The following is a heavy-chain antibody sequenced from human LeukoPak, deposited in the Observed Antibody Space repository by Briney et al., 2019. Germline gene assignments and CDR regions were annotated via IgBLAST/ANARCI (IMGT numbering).Heavy chain of an antibody. CDR3: ARDLDGYRSGNGA. CDR2: IWYDGSNK. J-gene: IGHJ5*02. CDR1: GFTFSSYG. V-gene: IGHV3-33*01. D-gene: IGHD5-12*01. Sequence: HPGGSLRLSCAASGFTFSSYGMHWVRQAPGKGLEWVAVIWYDGSNKYYADSVKGRFTISRDNSKNTLYLQMNSLRAEDTAVYYCARDLDGYRSGNGAWGQGTLVTVSS.